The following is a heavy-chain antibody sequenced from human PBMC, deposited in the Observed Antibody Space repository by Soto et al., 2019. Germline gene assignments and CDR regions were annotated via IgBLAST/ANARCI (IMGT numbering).Heavy chain of an antibody. CDR3: ATFTTGRDGYNDFDY. CDR2: IYYSGST. Sequence: SETLSLTCTVSGGSISSSSYYWGWIRQPPGKGLEWIGSIYYSGSTYNNPSLKSRVTISVDTSKNQFSLKLSSVTAADTAVYYCATFTTGRDGYNDFDYWGQGTLVTVSS. V-gene: IGHV4-39*01. D-gene: IGHD5-12*01. J-gene: IGHJ4*02. CDR1: GGSISSSSYY.